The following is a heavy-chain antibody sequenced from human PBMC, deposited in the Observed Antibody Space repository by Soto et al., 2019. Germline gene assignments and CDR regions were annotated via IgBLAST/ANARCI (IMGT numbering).Heavy chain of an antibody. Sequence: GASAKVSCKASGGTFSSYAISWVRQAPGQGLEWMGGIIPIFGTANYAQKFQGRVTTTADESTSTAYMELSSLRSEDTAVYYCARDTAMVTGEDYGMDVWGQGTTVTVSS. CDR2: IIPIFGTA. D-gene: IGHD5-18*01. V-gene: IGHV1-69*13. CDR3: ARDTAMVTGEDYGMDV. J-gene: IGHJ6*02. CDR1: GGTFSSYA.